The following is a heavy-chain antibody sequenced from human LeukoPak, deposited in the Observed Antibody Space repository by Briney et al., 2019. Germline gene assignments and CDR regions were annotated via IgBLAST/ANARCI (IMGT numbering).Heavy chain of an antibody. J-gene: IGHJ4*02. D-gene: IGHD6-13*01. Sequence: GGSLRLSYAASGFTFISYGMSWVRQAPGRGLEWVANIKQDGSEKYYVDSVKGRFTISIDNAKKSLYLQMNSLRVEDTAVYYCARGVSSSGGFDYWGQGTLVTVSS. CDR3: ARGVSSSGGFDY. CDR2: IKQDGSEK. CDR1: GFTFISYG. V-gene: IGHV3-7*01.